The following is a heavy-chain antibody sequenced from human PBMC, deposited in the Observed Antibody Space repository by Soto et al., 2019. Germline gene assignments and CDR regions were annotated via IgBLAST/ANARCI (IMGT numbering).Heavy chain of an antibody. CDR1: GGSISSYY. J-gene: IGHJ5*02. Sequence: QVQLQESGPGLVKPSETLSLTCTVSGGSISSYYWSWIRQPPGKGLEWIGYIYYSGSTNYNPSLKSRVTISVDTSKNQFSLKLSSVTAADPAVYYCARRGSTSKKGGHWFDPWGQGTLVTVSS. CDR3: ARRGSTSKKGGHWFDP. CDR2: IYYSGST. V-gene: IGHV4-59*08. D-gene: IGHD2-2*01.